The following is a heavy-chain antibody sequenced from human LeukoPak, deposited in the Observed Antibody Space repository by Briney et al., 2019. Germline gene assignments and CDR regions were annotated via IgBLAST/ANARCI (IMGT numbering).Heavy chain of an antibody. D-gene: IGHD3-10*01. Sequence: GGSLRLSCAASGFTFSSDWMSWVRQAPGKGLECVANIKQDGSEKYYVDSVKGRFTISRDNAKNSLYLQMNSLRAEDSAVYYCASYYGSGSRRAFDIWGQGTMVTVSS. CDR1: GFTFSSDW. J-gene: IGHJ3*02. V-gene: IGHV3-7*03. CDR2: IKQDGSEK. CDR3: ASYYGSGSRRAFDI.